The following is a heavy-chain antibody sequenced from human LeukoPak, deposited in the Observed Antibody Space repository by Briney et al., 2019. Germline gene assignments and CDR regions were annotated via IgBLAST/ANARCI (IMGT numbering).Heavy chain of an antibody. CDR1: GGSFSGYY. CDR2: INHSGST. CDR3: ARDQKYQPLSAYNWFDP. Sequence: SETLSLTCAVYGGSFSGYYWSWIRQPPGKGLEWIGEINHSGSTNYNPSLKSRVTISVDTSKNQFSLKLSSVTAADTAVYYCARDQKYQPLSAYNWFDPWGQGTLVTVSS. V-gene: IGHV4-34*01. D-gene: IGHD2-2*01. J-gene: IGHJ5*02.